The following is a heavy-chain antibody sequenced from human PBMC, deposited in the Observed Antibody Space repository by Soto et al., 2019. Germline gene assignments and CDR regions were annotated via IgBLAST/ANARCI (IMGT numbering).Heavy chain of an antibody. CDR3: ASNPYSSSSQGEYYYGMDV. CDR1: GGSISSGGYY. CDR2: IYYSGST. J-gene: IGHJ6*02. V-gene: IGHV4-31*03. Sequence: SETLSLTCTVSGGSISSGGYYWSWIRQHPGKGLEWIGYIYYSGSTYYNPSLKSRVTISVDTSKNQFSLKLSSVTAADTAVYYCASNPYSSSSQGEYYYGMDVWGQGTTVIVSS. D-gene: IGHD6-13*01.